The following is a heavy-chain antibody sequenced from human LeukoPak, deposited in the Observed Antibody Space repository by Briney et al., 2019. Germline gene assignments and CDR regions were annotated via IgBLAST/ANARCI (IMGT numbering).Heavy chain of an antibody. CDR1: GFTFSSYS. Sequence: GGSPRLSCAASGFTFSSYSMNWVRQAPGKGLEWVSYISSSSSTIYYADSVKGRFTISRDNAKNSLYLQMNSLRAEDTALYYCAKDFYSSGWNYYYYYGMDVWGQGTTVTVSS. CDR2: ISSSSSTI. CDR3: AKDFYSSGWNYYYYYGMDV. D-gene: IGHD6-19*01. J-gene: IGHJ6*02. V-gene: IGHV3-48*04.